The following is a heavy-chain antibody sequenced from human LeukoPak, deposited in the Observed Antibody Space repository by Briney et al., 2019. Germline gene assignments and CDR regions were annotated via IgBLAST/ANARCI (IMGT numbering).Heavy chain of an antibody. D-gene: IGHD4-23*01. CDR3: ARGRPHGNDY. V-gene: IGHV3-74*01. CDR2: INNDGSDT. J-gene: IGHJ4*02. Sequence: QXPGRGXXXVSHINNDGSDTTYADSVKGRFTISRDNARNTVYLQMSSLRPEDSAVYYCARGRPHGNDYWGQGTLVTVSS.